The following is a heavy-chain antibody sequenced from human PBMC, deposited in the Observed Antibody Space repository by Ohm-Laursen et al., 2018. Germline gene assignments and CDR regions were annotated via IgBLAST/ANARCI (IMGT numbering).Heavy chain of an antibody. CDR2: IWYDGSNK. Sequence: SLRLSCTASGFTFSSYGMHWVRQAPGKGLEWVAVIWYDGSNKYYADSVKGRFTISRDNSKNTLYLQMNSLSAEDTAVYYCAPGYCSHTSCSAFDYWGQGTLVTVSS. D-gene: IGHD2-2*01. CDR3: APGYCSHTSCSAFDY. J-gene: IGHJ4*02. CDR1: GFTFSSYG. V-gene: IGHV3-33*01.